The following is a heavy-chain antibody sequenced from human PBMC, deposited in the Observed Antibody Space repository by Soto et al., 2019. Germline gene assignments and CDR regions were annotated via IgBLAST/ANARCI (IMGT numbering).Heavy chain of an antibody. D-gene: IGHD6-13*01. V-gene: IGHV1-46*01. CDR1: ADTFTSYY. CDR3: ARDLFISSSDLLAAAGPGGMDV. CDR2: INPNGGST. Sequence: VKVSCKAPADTFTSYYIHWVRQAPGHGLEWMGIINPNGGSTRFAQTFQGRITMTTDTSTSTVYMELRSLRSEDTATYYCARDLFISSSDLLAAAGPGGMDVWGQGTTVTVSS. J-gene: IGHJ6*02.